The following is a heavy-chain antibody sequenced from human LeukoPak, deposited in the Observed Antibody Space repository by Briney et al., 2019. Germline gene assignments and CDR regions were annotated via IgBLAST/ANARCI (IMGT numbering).Heavy chain of an antibody. CDR1: GYSFASYW. CDR3: ARRLYTGSSYVPDDY. Sequence: GESLKISCKGSGYSFASYWIGWVRQMPGKGLEWMGIIYPGDSDTRYSPSFQGQVSISADKSISAAYLQWSSLKASDTAMYYCARRLYTGSSYVPDDYWGQGTLVTVSS. D-gene: IGHD1-26*01. V-gene: IGHV5-51*01. J-gene: IGHJ4*02. CDR2: IYPGDSDT.